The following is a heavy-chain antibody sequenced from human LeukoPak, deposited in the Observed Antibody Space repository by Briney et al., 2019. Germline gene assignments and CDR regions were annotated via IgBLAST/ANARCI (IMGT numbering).Heavy chain of an antibody. D-gene: IGHD5-12*01. CDR1: GGSISSYY. J-gene: IGHJ6*03. Sequence: SETLSLTCTVSGGSISSYYWSWIRQPPGKGLEWIGYIYYSGSTNYNPSLKSRVTISVDTSKNQFSLKLSSVTAADTAVYYCARVGNYSGYYYYYYYMDVWGKGTAVTVSS. CDR2: IYYSGST. V-gene: IGHV4-59*08. CDR3: ARVGNYSGYYYYYYYMDV.